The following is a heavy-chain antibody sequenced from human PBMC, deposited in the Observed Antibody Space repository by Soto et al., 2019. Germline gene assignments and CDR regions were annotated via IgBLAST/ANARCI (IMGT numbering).Heavy chain of an antibody. V-gene: IGHV1-18*01. CDR2: ISAYNGNT. Sequence: SVKVSCKASRYTFTDYGISWVRQAPGQGLEWMGWISAYNGNTNYAQKFQGRVTITADESTSTAYMELSSLRSDDTAVYYCAREDRDRETGLVPAAIDGMDVWGQGTTVTVSS. J-gene: IGHJ6*02. D-gene: IGHD2-2*01. CDR1: RYTFTDYG. CDR3: AREDRDRETGLVPAAIDGMDV.